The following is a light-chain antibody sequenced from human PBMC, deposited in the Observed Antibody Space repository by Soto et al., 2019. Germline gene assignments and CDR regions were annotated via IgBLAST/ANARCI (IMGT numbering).Light chain of an antibody. J-gene: IGKJ4*01. CDR2: DAS. Sequence: EIVLTQSPATLSLSPGERATLSCRASQSLSSYLAWYQQKPGQAPRLLIYDASNRATGIPARFSCSGSGTDFTLTISSLEPEDFAVYYCQQRSNWPLTFGGGTKVEIK. V-gene: IGKV3-11*01. CDR3: QQRSNWPLT. CDR1: QSLSSY.